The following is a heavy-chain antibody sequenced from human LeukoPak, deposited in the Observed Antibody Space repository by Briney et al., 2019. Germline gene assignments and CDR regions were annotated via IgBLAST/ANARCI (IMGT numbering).Heavy chain of an antibody. V-gene: IGHV1-2*02. Sequence: ASVKVSCKASGYTFTGYYMHWVRQAPGQGFEWMGWINPNSGGTNYAQKFQGRVTMTRDTSISTAYMELSRLRSDDTGVYYCARGYCRDNICQVFPYWGQGTLVTVSS. CDR3: ARGYCRDNICQVFPY. CDR1: GYTFTGYY. D-gene: IGHD2-15*01. J-gene: IGHJ4*02. CDR2: INPNSGGT.